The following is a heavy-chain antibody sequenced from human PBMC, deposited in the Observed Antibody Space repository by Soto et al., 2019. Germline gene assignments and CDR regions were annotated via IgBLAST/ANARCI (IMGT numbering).Heavy chain of an antibody. CDR1: GYSFSTYL. V-gene: IGHV5-10-1*01. D-gene: IGHD3-10*01. CDR2: IDPSDSHT. J-gene: IGHJ4*02. Sequence: PGESLKISCRGSGYSFSTYLIYWVRQVPGKSLEWMGRIDPSDSHTSYSPSFQGHVSISVDKSINTAYVQWSSLKASDSAMYYCARPGSFGELYHWGQGTQVTVSS. CDR3: ARPGSFGELYH.